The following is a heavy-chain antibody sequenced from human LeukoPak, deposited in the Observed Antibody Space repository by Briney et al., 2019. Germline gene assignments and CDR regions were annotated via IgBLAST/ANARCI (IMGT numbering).Heavy chain of an antibody. CDR3: ATVAVIRGVTYFDY. CDR1: GGAITGYY. D-gene: IGHD3-10*01. J-gene: IGHJ4*02. Sequence: SETLSLTCTVSGGAITGYYWSWIRRPPGKGLEWIGYIYYSGSTDYNPSLESRVTISVDTSRNQFSLKLRSVTAADTAVYYCATVAVIRGVTYFDYWGQGTLVAVPS. CDR2: IYYSGST. V-gene: IGHV4-59*01.